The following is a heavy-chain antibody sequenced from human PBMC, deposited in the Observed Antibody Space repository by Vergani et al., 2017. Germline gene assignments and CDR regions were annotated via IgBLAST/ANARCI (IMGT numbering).Heavy chain of an antibody. CDR2: IYYSGST. V-gene: IGHV4-59*01. J-gene: IGHJ6*03. D-gene: IGHD3-10*01. CDR3: ARGPESESGYYYYYYMDV. CDR1: GASISSYY. Sequence: QVQLQESGPGLVKPSETLSLTCTVSGASISSYYWSWIRQPPGKGLEWIGYIYYSGSTNYNPSLKSRVTISVDTSKNQFSLKLSSVTAADTAVYYCARGPESESGYYYYYYMDVWGKGTTVTVSS.